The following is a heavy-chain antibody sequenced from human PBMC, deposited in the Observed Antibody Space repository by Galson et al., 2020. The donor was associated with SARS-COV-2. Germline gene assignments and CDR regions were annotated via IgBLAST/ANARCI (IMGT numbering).Heavy chain of an antibody. J-gene: IGHJ4*02. V-gene: IGHV1-18*01. CDR2: ISAYNGNT. Sequence: ASVKVSCKASGYTFTSYGISWVRQAPGQGLEWMGWISAYNGNTNYAQKLQGRVTMTTDTSTSTAYMELRSLRSDDTAVYYCARDPKFNYYGSGSYSDYWGQGTLVTVSS. D-gene: IGHD3-10*01. CDR3: ARDPKFNYYGSGSYSDY. CDR1: GYTFTSYG.